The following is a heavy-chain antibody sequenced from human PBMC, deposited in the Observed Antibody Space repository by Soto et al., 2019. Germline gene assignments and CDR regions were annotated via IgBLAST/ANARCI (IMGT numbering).Heavy chain of an antibody. CDR2: LNTYGNT. Sequence: QVQLQESGPGLVRPSETLSLTCTVSGGSISSYRWSWIRQPAGKGLEWIGRLNTYGNTHYNPSLKSRVTVSVDTSRTQFFLTLRSVTAADSAIYHCGRESGETWDYEASWGHGTPVTVSS. CDR3: GRESGETWDYEAS. CDR1: GGSISSYR. J-gene: IGHJ5*01. V-gene: IGHV4-4*07. D-gene: IGHD1-7*01.